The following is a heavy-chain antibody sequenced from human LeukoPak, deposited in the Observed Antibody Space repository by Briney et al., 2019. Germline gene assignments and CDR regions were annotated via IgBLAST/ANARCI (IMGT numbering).Heavy chain of an antibody. D-gene: IGHD1-26*01. CDR3: ARGADSGTSRFDY. CDR2: ISSSSATI. J-gene: IGHJ4*02. CDR1: KFNFIKYG. Sequence: GGSLRLSCATSKFNFIKYGLTWVRQAPGKGLEWVSYISSSSATIYYADFVMGRITISRDDASNSLYMQMNGLRAEDTAVYYCARGADSGTSRFDYWGQGTLVTVSS. V-gene: IGHV3-48*01.